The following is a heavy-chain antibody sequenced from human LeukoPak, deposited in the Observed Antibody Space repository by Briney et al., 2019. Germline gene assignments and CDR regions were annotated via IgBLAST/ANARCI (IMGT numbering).Heavy chain of an antibody. J-gene: IGHJ3*02. D-gene: IGHD2-2*01. Sequence: ASVKVSCKASGYTFTSYYMHWVRQAPGQGLEWMGIINPSGGSTSYAQKFQGRVTMTRDTSTSTVYMELSSLRSEDTAVYYCAREPPDCSSTRLTTSLQHCDAFDIWGQGTMVTVSS. CDR2: INPSGGST. CDR3: AREPPDCSSTRLTTSLQHCDAFDI. CDR1: GYTFTSYY. V-gene: IGHV1-46*01.